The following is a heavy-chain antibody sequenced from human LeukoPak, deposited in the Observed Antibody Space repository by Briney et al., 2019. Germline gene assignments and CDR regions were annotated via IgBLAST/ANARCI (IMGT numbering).Heavy chain of an antibody. V-gene: IGHV3-9*01. Sequence: PGGSLRLSCAASGFTFDDYAMHWVRQAPGKGLEWVSGISWNSGSIGYADSVKGRFTISRDNAKNSLYLQMNSLRAEDTALYYCEKVLRYFDWSYFDYWGQGTLVTVSS. J-gene: IGHJ4*02. D-gene: IGHD3-9*01. CDR3: EKVLRYFDWSYFDY. CDR2: ISWNSGSI. CDR1: GFTFDDYA.